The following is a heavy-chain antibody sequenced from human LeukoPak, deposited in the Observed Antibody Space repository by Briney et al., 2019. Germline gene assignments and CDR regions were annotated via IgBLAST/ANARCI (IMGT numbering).Heavy chain of an antibody. CDR3: ARDGLAARPGVRYFDY. CDR2: IYSGGST. J-gene: IGHJ4*02. Sequence: PGGSLRLACAASGFTVSSNYMSWVRQAPGKGLEWFSVIYSGGSTYYADSVKGRFTISRDNSKNTLYLQMNSLRAEDTAVYYCARDGLAARPGVRYFDYWGQGTLVTVSS. D-gene: IGHD6-6*01. CDR1: GFTVSSNY. V-gene: IGHV3-66*02.